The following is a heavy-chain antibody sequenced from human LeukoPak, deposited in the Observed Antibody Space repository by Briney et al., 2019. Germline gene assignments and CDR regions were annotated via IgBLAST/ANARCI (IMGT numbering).Heavy chain of an antibody. J-gene: IGHJ3*02. D-gene: IGHD5-24*01. CDR2: IWYDGSNK. CDR1: GFTFSSYG. Sequence: PGGSLRLSCAASGFTFSSYGMHWVRQAPGKGLEWVAVIWYDGSNKYYADSVKGRFTISRDNSKNTLYLQMNSLRAEDTAVYYCARDLRDGYIKNAFDIWGQGTMVTVSP. V-gene: IGHV3-33*01. CDR3: ARDLRDGYIKNAFDI.